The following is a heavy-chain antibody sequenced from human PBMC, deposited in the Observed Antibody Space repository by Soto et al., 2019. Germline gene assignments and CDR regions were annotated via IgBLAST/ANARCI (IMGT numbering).Heavy chain of an antibody. D-gene: IGHD2-15*01. J-gene: IGHJ4*02. CDR1: GYTFTNYD. Sequence: ASVKVSCKASGYTFTNYDINWVRQATGQGLEWMGWMNPYTGNTGYARKFQGRVTMTRNTSISTAYMELSSLRSEDTAVYYCARSTRDCSNGRCDYYFDYWGQGALVTVSS. CDR3: ARSTRDCSNGRCDYYFDY. CDR2: MNPYTGNT. V-gene: IGHV1-8*01.